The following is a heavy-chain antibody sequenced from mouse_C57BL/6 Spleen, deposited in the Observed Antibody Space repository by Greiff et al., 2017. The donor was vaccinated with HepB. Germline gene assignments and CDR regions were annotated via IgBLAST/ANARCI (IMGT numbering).Heavy chain of an antibody. V-gene: IGHV1-64*01. CDR3: ARYHASYYAMDY. CDR1: GYTFTSYW. Sequence: QVQLQQPGAELVKPGASVKLSCKASGYTFTSYWMHWVKQRPGQGLEWIGMIHPNSGSTNYNEKFKSKATLTVDKSSSTAYMQLSSLTSEDSAVYYCARYHASYYAMDYWGQGTSDTVPS. J-gene: IGHJ4*01. CDR2: IHPNSGST.